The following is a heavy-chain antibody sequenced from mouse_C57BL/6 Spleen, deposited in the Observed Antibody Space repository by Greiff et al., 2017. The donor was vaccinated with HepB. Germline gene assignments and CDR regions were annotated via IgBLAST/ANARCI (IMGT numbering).Heavy chain of an antibody. CDR2: IDPENGDT. V-gene: IGHV14-4*01. J-gene: IGHJ4*01. CDR1: GFNIKDDY. Sequence: VQLQQSGAELVRPGASVKLSCTASGFNIKDDYMHWVKQRPEQGLEWIGWIDPENGDTEYAPKFQGKATITADKSSNTAYLQLSSLTSEDTAVYYCATLCVRKAMDYWGQGTSVTVSS. CDR3: ATLCVRKAMDY.